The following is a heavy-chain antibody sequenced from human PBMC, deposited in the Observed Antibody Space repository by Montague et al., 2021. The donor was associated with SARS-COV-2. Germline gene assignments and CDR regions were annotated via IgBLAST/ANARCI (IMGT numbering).Heavy chain of an antibody. D-gene: IGHD2-2*01. CDR3: ANFRRTQLLFGTLYYGMDV. V-gene: IGHV4-59*02. Sequence: SETLSLTCTVSGVSVTDYYWSWIRQPPGRGPQWIGYISCSGSTNYNPSLKSRVTISVDTSKNHFTLRLSSVTAADTAVYYCANFRRTQLLFGTLYYGMDVWGQGTTVTVSS. CDR1: GVSVTDYY. J-gene: IGHJ6*02. CDR2: ISCSGST.